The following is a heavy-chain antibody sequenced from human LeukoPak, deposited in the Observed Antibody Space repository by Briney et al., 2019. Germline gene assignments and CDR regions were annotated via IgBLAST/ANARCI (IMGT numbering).Heavy chain of an antibody. V-gene: IGHV1-8*02. CDR1: GYTFTSYD. Sequence: ASVKVSCKASGYTFTSYDINWVRQATGQGLEWMGWMNPNTGNTGYAQKFQGRVTLTRDMSTSTDYLELSSLRSEDTAVYYCARDNSVRDEAWWFNPWGQGTLVTVSS. CDR2: MNPNTGNT. J-gene: IGHJ5*02. D-gene: IGHD5-24*01. CDR3: ARDNSVRDEAWWFNP.